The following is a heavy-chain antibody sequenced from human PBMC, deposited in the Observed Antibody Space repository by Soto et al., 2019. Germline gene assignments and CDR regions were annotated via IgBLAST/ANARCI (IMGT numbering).Heavy chain of an antibody. CDR2: LYYSGIT. V-gene: IGHV4-39*01. CDR3: ARHEYDFWSGYPYNEDWFDP. D-gene: IGHD3-3*01. CDR1: GGSISSSSYY. J-gene: IGHJ5*02. Sequence: QLQLQESGPGLVKTSETLSLTCTVSGGSISSSSYYWGWIRQPPGKGLEWIGSLYYSGITYYNPSLKSRVTICVDAAKNQFPLKVSSGTDADTALYYWARHEYDFWSGYPYNEDWFDPWGQGPLVTVSS.